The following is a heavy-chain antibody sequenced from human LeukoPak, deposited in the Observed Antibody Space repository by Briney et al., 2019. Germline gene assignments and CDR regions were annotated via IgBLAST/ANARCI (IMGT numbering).Heavy chain of an antibody. CDR1: GFTFSSYS. CDR2: ISSSNSYI. Sequence: PGGSLRLSCAASGFTFSSYSMTWVRQAPGKGLEWVSSISSSNSYIYYADSVKGRFTISRDNAKNSLYLQMNSLRAEDTAVYYCARGAAVAAPPSDYWGQGTLVTVSS. J-gene: IGHJ4*02. CDR3: ARGAAVAAPPSDY. V-gene: IGHV3-21*01. D-gene: IGHD6-19*01.